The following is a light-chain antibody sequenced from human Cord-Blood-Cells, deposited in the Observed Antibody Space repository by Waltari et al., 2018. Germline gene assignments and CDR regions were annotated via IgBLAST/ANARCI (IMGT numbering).Light chain of an antibody. CDR2: AAS. J-gene: IGKJ4*01. CDR3: LQDYNYPLT. V-gene: IGKV1-6*01. CDR1: QGIRND. Sequence: AIQMTQSPSSLSASVGDRVTITCRASQGIRNDLGWYQQKPGKAPKLLIYAASSLQIGFPSRFRGSRSGTDFTLTISSLQPEDFATYYCLQDYNYPLTFGGGTKVEIK.